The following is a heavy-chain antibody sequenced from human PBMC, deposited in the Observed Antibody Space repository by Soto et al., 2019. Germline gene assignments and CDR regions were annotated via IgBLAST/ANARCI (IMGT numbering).Heavy chain of an antibody. V-gene: IGHV4-31*03. D-gene: IGHD3-16*01. CDR3: ARGGGLMHLFDY. CDR2: IYYSGST. Sequence: QVQLQESGPGLVKPSQTLSLTCTVSGGSISSGGYYWSWIRQHPGKGLEWIGYIYYSGSTYSNPSRRSRVTISVDTSTNQFSLKLSSVTAADTAVYYCARGGGLMHLFDYWGQGTLVTVSS. J-gene: IGHJ4*02. CDR1: GGSISSGGYY.